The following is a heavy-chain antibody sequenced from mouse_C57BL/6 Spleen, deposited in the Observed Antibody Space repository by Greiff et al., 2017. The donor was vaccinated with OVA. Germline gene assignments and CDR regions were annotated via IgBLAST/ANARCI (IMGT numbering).Heavy chain of an antibody. CDR1: GYAFSSYW. Sequence: QVQLKESGAELVKPGASVKISCKASGYAFSSYWMNWVKQRPGKGLEWIGQIYPGDGDTNYNGKFKGKATLTADKSSSTAYMQLSSLTSEDSAVYCCARRGSRRYFDVWGTGTTVTVSS. J-gene: IGHJ1*03. CDR3: ARRGSRRYFDV. V-gene: IGHV1-80*01. CDR2: IYPGDGDT. D-gene: IGHD1-1*01.